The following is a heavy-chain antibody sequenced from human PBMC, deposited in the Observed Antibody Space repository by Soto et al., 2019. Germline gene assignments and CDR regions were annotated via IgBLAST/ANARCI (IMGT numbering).Heavy chain of an antibody. Sequence: PGGSLRLSCAASGFTFSSYGMHWVRQAPGKGLEWVAVISYDGSNKYYADSVKGRFTISRDNSKNTLYLQMNSLRAEDTAVYYCAKGQYGSGKTPVDYWGQGTLVTVSS. CDR3: AKGQYGSGKTPVDY. D-gene: IGHD3-10*01. J-gene: IGHJ4*02. CDR2: ISYDGSNK. CDR1: GFTFSSYG. V-gene: IGHV3-30*18.